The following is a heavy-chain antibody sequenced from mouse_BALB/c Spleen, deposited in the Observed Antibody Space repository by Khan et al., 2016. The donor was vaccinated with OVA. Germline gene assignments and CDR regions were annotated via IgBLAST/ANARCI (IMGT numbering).Heavy chain of an antibody. CDR3: ARIFIGTTDYAMDY. CDR1: GFSLTSYG. V-gene: IGHV2-2*02. J-gene: IGHJ4*01. CDR2: IWSGGST. D-gene: IGHD2-14*01. Sequence: QMQLEESGPGLVQPSQSLSITCTVSGFSLTSYGVHWVRQSPGKGLEWLGVIWSGGSTDYNAAFISRLSISQDNSKSQVFFKMNSLQANDTAIYYCARIFIGTTDYAMDYWGQGTSVTVSS.